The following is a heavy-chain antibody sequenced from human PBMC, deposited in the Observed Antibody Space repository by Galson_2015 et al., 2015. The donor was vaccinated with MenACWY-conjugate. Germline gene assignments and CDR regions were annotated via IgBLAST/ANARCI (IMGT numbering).Heavy chain of an antibody. V-gene: IGHV4-59*08. D-gene: IGHD4-17*01. CDR3: ARLPMTSVTKTTVFDY. J-gene: IGHJ4*02. CDR2: IYYTGST. Sequence: SETLSLTCTVSGYFISSGYYWSWIRQPPGKGLEWIGYIYYTGSTNYNPSLKSRLTISVDTSKNRFSLNLNSVTAADTAVYYCARLPMTSVTKTTVFDYWGQGALVTVSS. CDR1: GYFISSGYY.